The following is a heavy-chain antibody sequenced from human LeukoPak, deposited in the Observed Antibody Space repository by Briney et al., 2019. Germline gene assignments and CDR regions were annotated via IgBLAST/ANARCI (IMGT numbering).Heavy chain of an antibody. D-gene: IGHD3-22*01. CDR3: ARDRYYYDSSGYYAWFDP. CDR2: IHTSGST. V-gene: IGHV4-38-2*02. CDR1: GYSITSGYY. Sequence: SETLSLTCTVSGYSITSGYYWGWIRQPPGKGLEWIGRIHTSGSTNYNPSLKSRVTMSEDTSKNQFSLKLSSVSAADTAVYYCARDRYYYDSSGYYAWFDPWGQGTLVTVSS. J-gene: IGHJ5*02.